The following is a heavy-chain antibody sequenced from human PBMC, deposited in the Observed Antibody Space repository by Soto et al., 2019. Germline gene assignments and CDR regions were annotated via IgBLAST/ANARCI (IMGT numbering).Heavy chain of an antibody. J-gene: IGHJ4*02. D-gene: IGHD6-6*01. Sequence: PGGSLRLSCAASGFTFSNAWMNCVRQAPGKGLEWVGRIKSKTDGGTTDYAAPVKGRFTISRDDSKNTLYLQMNSLKTEDTAVYYCTTPGYSSSGNFDYWGQGTLVTVSS. CDR3: TTPGYSSSGNFDY. CDR1: GFTFSNAW. CDR2: IKSKTDGGTT. V-gene: IGHV3-15*07.